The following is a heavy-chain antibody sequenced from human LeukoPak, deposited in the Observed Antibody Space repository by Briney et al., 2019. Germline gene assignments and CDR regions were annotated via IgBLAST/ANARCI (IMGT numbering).Heavy chain of an antibody. CDR3: ARGPPAGYFDY. Sequence: PSETLSLTCAVYGGSFSGYYWSWIRQPPGKGLEWIGEINHSGSTNYNPSLKSRVTISVETSKNQFSLKLSSVTAADTAVYYCARGPPAGYFDYWGQGTLVTVSS. V-gene: IGHV4-34*01. CDR1: GGSFSGYY. D-gene: IGHD6-13*01. CDR2: INHSGST. J-gene: IGHJ4*02.